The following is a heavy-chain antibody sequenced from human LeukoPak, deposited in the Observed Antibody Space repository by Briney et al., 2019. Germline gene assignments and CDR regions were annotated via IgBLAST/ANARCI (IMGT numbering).Heavy chain of an antibody. Sequence: SETLSLTCTVSGDSISNGGYYWSWIRLRPGEGLEWIGYIYYSGSTYYNPSLKSRVIISVDTSKNHFSLKLTSVTAADTAVYYCSRGSAVDALHIWGQGTMVTVSS. CDR2: IYYSGST. V-gene: IGHV4-31*03. CDR3: SRGSAVDALHI. D-gene: IGHD6-13*01. CDR1: GDSISNGGYY. J-gene: IGHJ3*02.